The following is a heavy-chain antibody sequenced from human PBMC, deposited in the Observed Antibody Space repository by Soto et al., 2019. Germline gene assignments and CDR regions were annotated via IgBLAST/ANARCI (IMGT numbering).Heavy chain of an antibody. J-gene: IGHJ4*02. CDR2: IIPILDMT. CDR1: GGTFNSYT. Sequence: QVQLVQSAAEMKKPGSSVKVSCKASGGTFNSYTFSWVRQAPGQGLEWMGRIIPILDMTTYSQSFEGRVTITADKFTNTVYMELSSLTSEDTAVYCCAARSCSTSNCCHHWPYWGQGTLVAVSS. D-gene: IGHD2-2*01. V-gene: IGHV1-69*02. CDR3: AARSCSTSNCCHHWPY.